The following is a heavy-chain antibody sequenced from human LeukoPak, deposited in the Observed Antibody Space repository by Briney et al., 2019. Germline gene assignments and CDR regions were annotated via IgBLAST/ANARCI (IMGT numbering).Heavy chain of an antibody. Sequence: GGSLRLSCAASGFTFSSYSMNWVRQAPGKGLEWVSYISSSSSTMYYADSVKGRFTISRDNAKNSLYLQMNSLRAEDTAVYYCARGQFQGDYFDYWGQGTLVSVSS. J-gene: IGHJ4*02. CDR1: GFTFSSYS. CDR3: ARGQFQGDYFDY. D-gene: IGHD5-24*01. V-gene: IGHV3-48*04. CDR2: ISSSSSTM.